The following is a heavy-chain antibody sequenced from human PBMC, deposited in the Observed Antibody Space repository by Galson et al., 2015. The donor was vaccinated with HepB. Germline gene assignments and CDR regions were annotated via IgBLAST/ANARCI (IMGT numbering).Heavy chain of an antibody. D-gene: IGHD4-17*01. CDR2: FDPEGDET. CDR1: GYTLTELS. V-gene: IGHV1-24*01. J-gene: IGHJ4*02. CDR3: ATNGDYAYGEIRGDYFDY. Sequence: SVKVSCKVSGYTLTELSMHWVRQAPGKGPEWMGGFDPEGDETIYAQKFQGRVSMTEDTSTDTAYMELSSLRSEDTAVYYCATNGDYAYGEIRGDYFDYWGQGTLVTVSS.